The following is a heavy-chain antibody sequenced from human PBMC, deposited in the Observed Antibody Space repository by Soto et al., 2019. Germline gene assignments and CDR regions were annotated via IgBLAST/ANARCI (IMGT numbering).Heavy chain of an antibody. CDR1: GYSISSGYY. CDR3: ARGPSYGSGTYYHDCFDP. Sequence: PSETLSLTCAVSGYSISSGYYWGWIRQPPGKGLEWIGIIYLSGSTYYNPSLKSRVTISLDTSNNQFSLRLSSVTAADTAVYYCARGPSYGSGTYYHDCFDPWGQGTLVTVSS. J-gene: IGHJ5*02. CDR2: IYLSGST. D-gene: IGHD3-10*01. V-gene: IGHV4-38-2*01.